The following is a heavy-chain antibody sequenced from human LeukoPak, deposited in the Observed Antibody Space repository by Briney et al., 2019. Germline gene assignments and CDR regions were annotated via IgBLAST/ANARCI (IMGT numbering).Heavy chain of an antibody. Sequence: PSETLSLTCAVYGGSFSGYYWSWIRQPPRKGLEWVSYISSSSSTIYYADSVKGRFTISRDNAKNSLYLQMNSLRDEDTAVYYCASLIVVVPAAIGPYYYGMDVWGQGTTVTVSS. J-gene: IGHJ6*02. CDR1: GGSFSGYY. V-gene: IGHV3-48*02. CDR3: ASLIVVVPAAIGPYYYGMDV. D-gene: IGHD2-2*02. CDR2: ISSSSSTI.